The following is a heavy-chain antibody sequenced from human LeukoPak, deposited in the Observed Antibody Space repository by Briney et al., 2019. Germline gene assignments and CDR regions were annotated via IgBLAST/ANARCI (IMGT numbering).Heavy chain of an antibody. CDR1: GGTFSSYA. Sequence: SVKVSCKASGGTFSSYASSWVRQAPGQGLEWMGGIIPIFGTANYAQKFQGRVTITADESTSTAYMELSSLRSEDTAVYYCARSHFNSPRDAFDIWGQGTMVTVSS. J-gene: IGHJ3*02. CDR2: IIPIFGTA. CDR3: ARSHFNSPRDAFDI. V-gene: IGHV1-69*13. D-gene: IGHD4-23*01.